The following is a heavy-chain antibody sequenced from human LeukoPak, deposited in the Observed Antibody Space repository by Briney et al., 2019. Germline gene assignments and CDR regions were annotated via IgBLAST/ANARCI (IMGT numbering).Heavy chain of an antibody. V-gene: IGHV3-33*06. CDR3: AKSARMVSPAGY. J-gene: IGHJ4*02. CDR1: GFTFSSYG. CDR2: IWYDGSNK. Sequence: GESLKISCAASGFTFSSYGMHWVRQAPGKGLEWVAVIWYDGSNKYYADSVKGRFTISRDNSKNTLYLQMNSLRAEDTAVYYCAKSARMVSPAGYWGQGTLVTVSS. D-gene: IGHD2-8*01.